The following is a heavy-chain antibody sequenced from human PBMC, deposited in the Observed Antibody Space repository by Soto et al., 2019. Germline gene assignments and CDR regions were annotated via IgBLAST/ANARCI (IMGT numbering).Heavy chain of an antibody. CDR3: ARDPATVTPAFDY. D-gene: IGHD4-17*01. Sequence: GGSLRLSCAASGFTFSSYSMNCVRQAPGKGLEWVSCISSSSSSIYYADSVKGRFTISRDNAKNSLYLQMNSLRDEDTAVYYCARDPATVTPAFDYWGQGTMVTVST. CDR1: GFTFSSYS. V-gene: IGHV3-48*02. CDR2: ISSSSSSI. J-gene: IGHJ4*02.